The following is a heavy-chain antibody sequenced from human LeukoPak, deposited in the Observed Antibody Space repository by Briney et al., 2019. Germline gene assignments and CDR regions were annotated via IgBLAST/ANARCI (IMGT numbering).Heavy chain of an antibody. CDR3: ARVFEYSSGWYGGY. D-gene: IGHD6-19*01. Sequence: GESLKIPCKGSGYSFSTFRIGWVRQMPGKSLEWMGIIYPGDSDTRYSPSFQGQVTISADKSISTAYLQWSTLKASDTAMYYCARVFEYSSGWYGGYWGQGTLVTVSS. CDR1: GYSFSTFR. CDR2: IYPGDSDT. J-gene: IGHJ4*02. V-gene: IGHV5-51*01.